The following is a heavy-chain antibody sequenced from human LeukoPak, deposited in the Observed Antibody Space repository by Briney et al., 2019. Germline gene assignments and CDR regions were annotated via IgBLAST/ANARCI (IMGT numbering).Heavy chain of an antibody. CDR3: ARGLEGYCSSTSCLKNYYYYYMDV. CDR1: GGSISSGSYY. CDR2: IYTSGST. J-gene: IGHJ6*03. Sequence: SETLSLTCTVSGGSISSGSYYWSWIRQPAGKGLEWIGRIYTSGSTNYNPSLKSRVTISVDTSKNQFSLKLSSVTAADTAVYYCARGLEGYCSSTSCLKNYYYYYMDVWGKGTTVTISS. V-gene: IGHV4-61*02. D-gene: IGHD2-2*01.